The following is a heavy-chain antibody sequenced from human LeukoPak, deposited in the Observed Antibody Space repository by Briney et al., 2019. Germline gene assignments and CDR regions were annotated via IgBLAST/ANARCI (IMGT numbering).Heavy chain of an antibody. Sequence: GASVKVSCKASGYTFTSYGISWVRQAPGQGLEWMGWISAYNGNTNYAQKLQGRVTMTTDTSTSTAYMELRSLRSGDTAVYYCARDYYDSSGYPDAFDIWGQGTMVTVSS. CDR2: ISAYNGNT. CDR1: GYTFTSYG. V-gene: IGHV1-18*01. CDR3: ARDYYDSSGYPDAFDI. D-gene: IGHD3-22*01. J-gene: IGHJ3*02.